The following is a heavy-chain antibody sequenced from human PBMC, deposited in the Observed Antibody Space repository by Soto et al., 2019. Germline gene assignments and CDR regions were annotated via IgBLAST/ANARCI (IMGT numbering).Heavy chain of an antibody. V-gene: IGHV3-33*01. CDR3: ARDLLYYDSSGYGY. J-gene: IGHJ4*02. D-gene: IGHD3-22*01. CDR2: IWYDGSNK. Sequence: GGSLRLYCAASGFTFSSYGMHWVRQAPGKGLEWVAVIWYDGSNKYYADSVKGRFTISRDNSKNTLYLQMNSLRAEDTAVYYCARDLLYYDSSGYGYWGQGTLVTVSS. CDR1: GFTFSSYG.